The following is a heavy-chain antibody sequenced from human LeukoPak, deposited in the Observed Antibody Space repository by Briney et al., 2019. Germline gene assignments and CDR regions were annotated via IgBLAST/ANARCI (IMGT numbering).Heavy chain of an antibody. V-gene: IGHV3-21*01. CDR2: ISSSSSYI. J-gene: IGHJ4*02. CDR1: GFTFSSYS. CDR3: ARVGGANYYDSSGAFDY. Sequence: GGSLRLSCAASGFTFSSYSMSWVRQAPGKGLEWVSSISSSSSYIYYADSVKGRFTISRDNAKNSLYLQMNSLRAEDTAVYYCARVGGANYYDSSGAFDYWGQGTLVTVSS. D-gene: IGHD3-22*01.